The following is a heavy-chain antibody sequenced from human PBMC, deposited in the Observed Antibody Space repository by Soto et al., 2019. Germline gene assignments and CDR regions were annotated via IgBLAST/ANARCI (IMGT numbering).Heavy chain of an antibody. CDR1: GFTFSSYA. D-gene: IGHD2-2*02. CDR2: ISGSGGST. V-gene: IGHV3-23*01. CDR3: AKYRSLACSSTSCYTGTDY. J-gene: IGHJ4*02. Sequence: GGSLRLSCAASGFTFSSYAMSWVRQAPGKGLEWVSAISGSGGSTYYADSVKGRFTISRDNSKNTRYLQMNSLRAEDTAVYYCAKYRSLACSSTSCYTGTDYWGQGTLVTVSS.